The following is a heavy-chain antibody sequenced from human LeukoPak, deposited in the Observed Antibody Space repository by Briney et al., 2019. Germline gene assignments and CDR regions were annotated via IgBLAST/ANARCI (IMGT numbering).Heavy chain of an antibody. J-gene: IGHJ5*02. CDR3: IRDFRSADL. CDR1: GFTFSNYW. CDR2: TYVDGRTT. V-gene: IGHV3-74*01. Sequence: GGSLRLSCVASGFTFSNYWMHWVRQPPGKGLVWVSRTYVDGRTTNYADSVKGRFTISRDNAKNTVYLEMNSLSVEDTATYYCIRDFRSADLWGQGTLVTVTS.